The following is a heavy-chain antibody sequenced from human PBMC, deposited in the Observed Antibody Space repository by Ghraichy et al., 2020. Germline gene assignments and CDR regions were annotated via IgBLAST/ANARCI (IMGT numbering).Heavy chain of an antibody. CDR2: INHSGST. CDR3: ARGSVSTPTDY. Sequence: SETLSPTCAVYGGSFSGYYWSWIRQPPGKGLEWIGEINHSGSTNYNPSLKSRVTISVDTSKNQFSLKLSSVTAADTAVYYCARGSVSTPTDYWGQGTLVTVSS. D-gene: IGHD6-13*01. V-gene: IGHV4-34*01. CDR1: GGSFSGYY. J-gene: IGHJ4*02.